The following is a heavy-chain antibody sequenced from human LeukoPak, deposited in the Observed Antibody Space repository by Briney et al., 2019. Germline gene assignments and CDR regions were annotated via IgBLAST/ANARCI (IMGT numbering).Heavy chain of an antibody. V-gene: IGHV4-34*01. CDR3: AKAAAMAWFDP. D-gene: IGHD2-2*01. Sequence: SETLSVTCAVYGGSFSGYYWSWIRQPPGKGLEWIGEINHSGSTNYNPSLKSRVTISVDTSKNQFSLKLSSVTAADTAVYYCAKAAAMAWFDPWGQGTLVTVSS. J-gene: IGHJ5*02. CDR2: INHSGST. CDR1: GGSFSGYY.